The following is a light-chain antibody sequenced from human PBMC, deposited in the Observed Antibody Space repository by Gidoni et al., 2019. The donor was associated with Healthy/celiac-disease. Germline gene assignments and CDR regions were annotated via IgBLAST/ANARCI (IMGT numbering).Light chain of an antibody. CDR2: GNS. CDR3: QSYDSSLSVVV. V-gene: IGLV1-40*01. J-gene: IGLJ2*01. CDR1: SSNIGAGYD. Sequence: QSVLTQPPSVSGATGQRVTISCTGSSSNIGAGYDVHWYHQLPGTAPKLLIYGNSNRPSGVPDRFSGSKSGTSASLAITGLQAEDEADYYCQSYDSSLSVVVFGGGTKLTVL.